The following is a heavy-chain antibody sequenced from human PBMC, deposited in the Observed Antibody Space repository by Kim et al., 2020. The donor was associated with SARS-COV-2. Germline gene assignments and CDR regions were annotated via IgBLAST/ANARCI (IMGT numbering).Heavy chain of an antibody. Sequence: YYNQSLKRRVTITVHTSTNRFCLKLSSVAAADTAVYYCASSGWRVGKFDSWGHGTLVTVSS. V-gene: IGHV4-39*01. J-gene: IGHJ5*01. D-gene: IGHD6-25*01. CDR3: ASSGWRVGKFDS.